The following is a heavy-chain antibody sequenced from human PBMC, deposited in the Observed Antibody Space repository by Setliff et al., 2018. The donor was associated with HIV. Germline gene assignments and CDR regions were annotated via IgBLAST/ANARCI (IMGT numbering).Heavy chain of an antibody. CDR3: ARVPQDTYNYPFSYSYYMDV. Sequence: ASVKVSCKASGGTFSGYGIIWVRQAPGQGLEWVGLISAFSGNTNSAQKVQGRVTMTTDTSTTTAYMELGSLRSEDTAVYYCARVPQDTYNYPFSYSYYMDVWGKGTTVTVSS. D-gene: IGHD3-16*01. V-gene: IGHV1-18*01. CDR1: GGTFSGYG. CDR2: ISAFSGNT. J-gene: IGHJ6*03.